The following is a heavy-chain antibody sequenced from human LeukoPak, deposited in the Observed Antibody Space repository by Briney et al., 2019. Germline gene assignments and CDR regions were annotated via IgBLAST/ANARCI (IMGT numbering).Heavy chain of an antibody. V-gene: IGHV3-15*01. CDR3: TTDDLYNIAVADYFDY. CDR2: IKSKTNGETT. CDR1: GFTFSNYD. D-gene: IGHD6-13*01. J-gene: IGHJ4*02. Sequence: GGSLRLSCAASGFTFSNYDMNWVRQAPGKGLEWVGRIKSKTNGETTDYASPVKGRFTISRDDSKNTMYLQMNSLKTEDAAVYYCTTDDLYNIAVADYFDYWGQGTLVTVSS.